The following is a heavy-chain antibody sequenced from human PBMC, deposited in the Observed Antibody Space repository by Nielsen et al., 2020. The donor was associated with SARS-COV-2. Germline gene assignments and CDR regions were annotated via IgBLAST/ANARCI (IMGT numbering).Heavy chain of an antibody. V-gene: IGHV4-30-4*01. CDR2: TFNSGNT. CDR3: AREEYGFGLDV. J-gene: IGHJ6*02. D-gene: IGHD2-2*01. CDR1: RGSISSGDYY. Sequence: SETLPLTCTVSRGSISSGDYYWSWIRQPPGKGLEWIGYTFNSGNTYYNPSLRSRVTMSLDTSKNQFSLILTSVTAADTAVYYCAREEYGFGLDVWSQGTTVRVSS.